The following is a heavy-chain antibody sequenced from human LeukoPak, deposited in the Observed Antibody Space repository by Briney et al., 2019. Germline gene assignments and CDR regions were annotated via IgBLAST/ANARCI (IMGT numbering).Heavy chain of an antibody. D-gene: IGHD3-3*01. CDR3: ARGVYPSPLPFDFWSGSEDKKNWFDP. CDR1: GGSISSGSYY. CDR2: IYTSGST. Sequence: ASETLSLTCTVSGGSISSGSYYWSWIRQPAGKGLEWIGRIYTSGSTKYNPSLKSRVTISVDTSKNQFSLKLSSVTAADTAVYYCARGVYPSPLPFDFWSGSEDKKNWFDPWGQGTLVTVSS. J-gene: IGHJ5*02. V-gene: IGHV4-61*02.